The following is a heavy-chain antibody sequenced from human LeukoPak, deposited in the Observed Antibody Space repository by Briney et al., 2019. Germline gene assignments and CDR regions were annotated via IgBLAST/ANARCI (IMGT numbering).Heavy chain of an antibody. Sequence: ASVKVSCKASGYTFTGYYMHWVRQAPGQGLEWMGWINPNSGGTNYAQKFQGRVTMTRDTSISTAYVELSRLRSDDTAVYYCARDLGGYFRYYFDYWGQGTLVTVSS. J-gene: IGHJ4*02. CDR3: ARDLGGYFRYYFDY. CDR1: GYTFTGYY. CDR2: INPNSGGT. D-gene: IGHD3-22*01. V-gene: IGHV1-2*02.